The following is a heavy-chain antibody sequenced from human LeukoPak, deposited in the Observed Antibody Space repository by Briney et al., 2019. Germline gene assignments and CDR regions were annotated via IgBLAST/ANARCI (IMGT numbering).Heavy chain of an antibody. Sequence: GGTLRLACVAAGFTFSSHGMSCVRQAPGKGLEWVSGITSGTRTYLGGSGKGRFAISRDNSKKTMYLQMNSLRAEDTAVYYCARDISWLGFDYWGQGILVTVSS. J-gene: IGHJ4*02. D-gene: IGHD6-19*01. CDR1: GFTFSSHG. CDR3: ARDISWLGFDY. CDR2: ITSGTRT. V-gene: IGHV3-23*01.